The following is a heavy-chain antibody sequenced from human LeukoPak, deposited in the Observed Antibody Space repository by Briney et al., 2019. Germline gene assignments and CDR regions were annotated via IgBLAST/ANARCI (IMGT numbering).Heavy chain of an antibody. CDR3: PRQPHPWGNFDY. CDR2: IYPDDSDT. D-gene: IGHD3-16*01. CDR1: GYSFTNYW. V-gene: IGHV5-51*01. Sequence: GESLKISRKGSGYSFTNYWIGWVRQMPGKGLEWMGIIYPDDSDTIYSPSFHGQVTISADKSISTAYLRGSSLTAWDPARHHFPRQPHPWGNFDYWGQGTLVTVSS. J-gene: IGHJ4*02.